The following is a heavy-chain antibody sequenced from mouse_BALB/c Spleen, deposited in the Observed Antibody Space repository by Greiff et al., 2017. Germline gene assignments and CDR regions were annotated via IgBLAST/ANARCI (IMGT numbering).Heavy chain of an antibody. CDR2: IYPGSGNT. Sequence: VQLQQSGAELVRPGTSVKISCKASGYAFTNYWLGWVKQRPGHGLEWIGDIYPGSGNTYYNEKFKGKATLTADKSSSTAYMQLSSLTSEDSAVYFCAKGAYYRYDGFAYWGQGTLVTVSA. CDR1: GYAFTNYW. D-gene: IGHD2-14*01. CDR3: AKGAYYRYDGFAY. J-gene: IGHJ3*01. V-gene: IGHV1-63*01.